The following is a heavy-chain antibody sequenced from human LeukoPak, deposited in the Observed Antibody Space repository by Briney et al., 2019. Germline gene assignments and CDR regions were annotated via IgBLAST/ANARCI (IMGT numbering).Heavy chain of an antibody. V-gene: IGHV3-23*01. Sequence: GGSLRLSCAVSGITLSNYAMSWVRQAPGKGLEWVAGISGSGGGTNYADSVKGRFTISRDNPKNTLYLQMNNVRADDTAVYFCAKRGVVIRVILVGFHREAYYFDSWGQGALVTVSS. D-gene: IGHD3-22*01. CDR3: AKRGVVIRVILVGFHREAYYFDS. J-gene: IGHJ4*02. CDR2: ISGSGGGT. CDR1: GITLSNYA.